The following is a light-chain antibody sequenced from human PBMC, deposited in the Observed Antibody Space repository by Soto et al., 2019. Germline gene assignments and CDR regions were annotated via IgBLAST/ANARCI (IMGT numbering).Light chain of an antibody. Sequence: IVMTQSPATLSVSPGERATLSCRASQSLSSSLLAWYQQKPGQAPRLLIYGASTRATGIPARFSGSGSGTEFTLTISSLQSEDFAVYYCQQYNTWPPSITFGQGTRLEIK. CDR1: QSLSSS. J-gene: IGKJ5*01. CDR2: GAS. CDR3: QQYNTWPPSIT. V-gene: IGKV3-15*01.